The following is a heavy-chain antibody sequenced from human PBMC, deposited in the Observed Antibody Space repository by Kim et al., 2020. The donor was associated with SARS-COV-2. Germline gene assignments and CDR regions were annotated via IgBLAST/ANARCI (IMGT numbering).Heavy chain of an antibody. CDR2: IYPGDSDT. V-gene: IGHV5-51*01. CDR3: AASQHYDFWSGYPYYFDY. Sequence: GESLKISCKGSGYSFTSYWIGWVRQMPGKGLEWMGIIYPGDSDTRYSPSFQGQVTISADKSISTAYLQWSSLKASDTAMYYCAASQHYDFWSGYPYYFDYWGQGTLVTVSS. D-gene: IGHD3-3*01. J-gene: IGHJ4*02. CDR1: GYSFTSYW.